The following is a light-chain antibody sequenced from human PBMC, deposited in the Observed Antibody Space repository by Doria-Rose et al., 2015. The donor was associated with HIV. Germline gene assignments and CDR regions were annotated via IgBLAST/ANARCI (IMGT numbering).Light chain of an antibody. CDR1: GSNIGAGYD. J-gene: IGLJ2*01. CDR3: QSYDRSLTAVV. CDR2: DNY. V-gene: IGLV1-40*01. Sequence: ELTQPPSVSGAPGQRVTISCSGSGSNIGAGYDVHWYQQVRGTAPKLLIYDNYNRPSGVPDRFSGSKSGTSGSLAITGLQPEDEADYYCQSYDRSLTAVVFGGGTKLTVL.